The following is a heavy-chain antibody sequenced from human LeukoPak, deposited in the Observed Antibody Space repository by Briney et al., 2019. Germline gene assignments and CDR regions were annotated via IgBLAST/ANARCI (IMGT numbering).Heavy chain of an antibody. CDR2: ISYDGSNE. J-gene: IGHJ4*02. Sequence: GRSLRLSCAASGFTFSSYAMHWVRQAPGKGLEWVAVISYDGSNEYYADSVKGRFTISRDNSKNTLYLQMNSLRAEDTAVYYCARGWELDYWGQGTLVTVSS. D-gene: IGHD1-26*01. CDR3: ARGWELDY. CDR1: GFTFSSYA. V-gene: IGHV3-30*04.